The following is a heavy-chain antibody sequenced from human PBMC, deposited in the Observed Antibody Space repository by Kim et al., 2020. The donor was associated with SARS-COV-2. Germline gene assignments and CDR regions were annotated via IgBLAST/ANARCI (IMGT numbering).Heavy chain of an antibody. CDR3: ASTTGSYYYYYGMDV. J-gene: IGHJ6*02. CDR2: IYHSGST. D-gene: IGHD3-10*01. CDR1: GGSISSSNW. V-gene: IGHV4-4*02. Sequence: SETLSLTCAVSGGSISSSNWWSWVRQPPGKGLEWIGEIYHSGSTNYNPSLKSRVTISVDKSKNQFSLKLSSVTAADTAVYYCASTTGSYYYYYGMDVWGQGTTVTVSS.